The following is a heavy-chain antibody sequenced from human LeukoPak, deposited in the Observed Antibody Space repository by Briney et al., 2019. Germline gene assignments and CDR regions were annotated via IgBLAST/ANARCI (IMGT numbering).Heavy chain of an antibody. CDR1: GYTFTGYY. D-gene: IGHD3-22*01. CDR2: INPNSGGT. J-gene: IGHJ3*02. Sequence: ASVKVSCKASGYTFTGYYMHWVRQAPGQGLEWMGWINPNSGGTNYAQKFQGRVTMTRDTSISTAYMELSRLRSDDTAVYYCVSGLTPYYYDSSGYYPDAFDIWGQGTMVTVSS. V-gene: IGHV1-2*02. CDR3: VSGLTPYYYDSSGYYPDAFDI.